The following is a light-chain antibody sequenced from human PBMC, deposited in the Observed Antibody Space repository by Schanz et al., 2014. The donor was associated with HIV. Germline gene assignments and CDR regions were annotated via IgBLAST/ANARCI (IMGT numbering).Light chain of an antibody. CDR3: QYFGNSGGT. CDR1: QSIGSN. CDR2: AAS. J-gene: IGKJ4*01. V-gene: IGKV3-15*01. Sequence: EVVMTQSPDILSVSPGERATLSCRAGQSIGSNLAWYQQKPGQAPRLLIYAASTRATGIPARFSGSGSGTDFTLTISSLEPEDFAVYYCQYFGNSGGTFGGGTKVEIK.